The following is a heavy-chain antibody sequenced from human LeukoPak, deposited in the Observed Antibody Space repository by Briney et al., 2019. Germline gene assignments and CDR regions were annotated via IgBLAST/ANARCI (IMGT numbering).Heavy chain of an antibody. CDR2: ITTNGVSA. Sequence: GGSLRLSCSASGSTFSSYAMHWVRQAPGKGLEYVSAITTNGVSAYYADSVKGRFTISRDNSKNTLYLQMTSLRADDTAIYYCVKKGVMGNSGNWYFDLWGRGTLVIVSS. CDR3: VKKGVMGNSGNWYFDL. D-gene: IGHD2/OR15-2a*01. CDR1: GSTFSSYA. V-gene: IGHV3-64D*09. J-gene: IGHJ2*01.